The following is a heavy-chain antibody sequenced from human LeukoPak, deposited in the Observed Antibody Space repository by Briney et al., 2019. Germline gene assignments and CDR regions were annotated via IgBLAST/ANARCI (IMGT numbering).Heavy chain of an antibody. CDR3: ARTTSLDRAFDY. CDR1: GGSFSGYY. Sequence: SETLSLTCAVYGGSFSGYYWSWIRQPPGKGLEWIGEINHSGSTNYNPSIKSRVTISVDTSKNQFSLKLSSVAAADTAVYYCARTTSLDRAFDYWGQGTLVTVSS. V-gene: IGHV4-34*01. D-gene: IGHD4-17*01. CDR2: INHSGST. J-gene: IGHJ4*02.